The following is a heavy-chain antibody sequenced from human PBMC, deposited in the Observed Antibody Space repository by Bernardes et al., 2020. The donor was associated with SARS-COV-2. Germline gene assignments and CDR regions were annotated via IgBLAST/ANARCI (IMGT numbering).Heavy chain of an antibody. CDR2: ISASGCGT. Sequence: GSLRLSCASSGFTFTNYAMTWVRQAPGKGLEWVSSISASGCGTYYADSVQGRFTVSRDYSTNTLYLQMDSLRAEDTAIYYCAKEEYSGYLETYYFYYGMDVWGQGTTVTVSS. D-gene: IGHD5-12*01. CDR3: AKEEYSGYLETYYFYYGMDV. CDR1: GFTFTNYA. J-gene: IGHJ6*02. V-gene: IGHV3-23*01.